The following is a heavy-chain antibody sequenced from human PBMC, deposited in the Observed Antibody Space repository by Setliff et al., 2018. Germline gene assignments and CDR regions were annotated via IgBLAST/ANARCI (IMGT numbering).Heavy chain of an antibody. CDR3: ARLWISYESNTYFYPKYFDF. Sequence: LSCAASGFTFSSYSMNWVRQAPGKGLEWIGSIYYSGSTYYNPSLKSRVTISVDTSKNQFSLKLSSVTAADTAVYYCARLWISYESNTYFYPKYFDFWGQGTLVTVSS. D-gene: IGHD3-22*01. CDR1: GFTFSSYS. V-gene: IGHV4-59*01. CDR2: IYYSGST. J-gene: IGHJ4*02.